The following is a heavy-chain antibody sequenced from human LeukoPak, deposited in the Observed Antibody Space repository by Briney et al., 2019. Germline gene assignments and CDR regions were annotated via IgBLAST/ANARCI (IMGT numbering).Heavy chain of an antibody. CDR2: IRHDGSNK. CDR3: AKDTASSWWDFEL. D-gene: IGHD5-18*01. V-gene: IGHV3-30*02. CDR1: GFPFRRCD. J-gene: IGHJ2*01. Sequence: PGGSLRLSCAASGFPFRRCDMHCVRQAPGRGREWVAFIRHDGSNKNYADSAKRRFTISRDNSKSTLYWQMNSLRAEDTAVYYCAKDTASSWWDFELCGRGTLLTASS.